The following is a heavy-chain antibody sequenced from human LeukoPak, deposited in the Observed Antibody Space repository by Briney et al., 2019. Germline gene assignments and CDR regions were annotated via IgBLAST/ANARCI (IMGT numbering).Heavy chain of an antibody. D-gene: IGHD2/OR15-2a*01. Sequence: SETLSLTCTVSDGSIISSSYYWGWIRQPPGKGLEWTGSIYYTGSTYYNPSLKSRVTISVDMSKNQFSLKLRSVTAADTAVYYCAREGGFYRPLDYSGPGTLVIVSA. J-gene: IGHJ4*02. CDR3: AREGGFYRPLDY. CDR1: DGSIISSSYY. V-gene: IGHV4-39*02. CDR2: IYYTGST.